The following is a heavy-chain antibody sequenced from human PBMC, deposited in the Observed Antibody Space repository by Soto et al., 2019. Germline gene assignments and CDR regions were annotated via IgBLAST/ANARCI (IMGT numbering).Heavy chain of an antibody. CDR1: GFTFSNYW. Sequence: EVQLVESGGGLVRPGGSLRLSCAASGFTFSNYWMYWVGQAPGKGLEWVSRINSDGSVSSHADSVRGRLTISRDNVKNTLYLHMDSLRAEDTAVYFCARGDCVGGTCYSLAGSFYYYMDVWGKGTTVTVFS. D-gene: IGHD2-15*01. CDR2: INSDGSVS. J-gene: IGHJ6*03. CDR3: ARGDCVGGTCYSLAGSFYYYMDV. V-gene: IGHV3-74*02.